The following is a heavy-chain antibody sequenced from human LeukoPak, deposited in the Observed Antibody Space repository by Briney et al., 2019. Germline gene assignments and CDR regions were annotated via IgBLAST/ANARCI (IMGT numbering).Heavy chain of an antibody. V-gene: IGHV3-21*01. CDR3: ARVVSYDAFDI. Sequence: GGSLRLSCAASGFTFSSYSMNWVRQAPGKGLEWVSSISSSSSYIYYADSVKGRFTIPRDNAKNSLYLQMNSLRAEDTAVYYCARVVSYDAFDIWGQGTMVTVSS. CDR2: ISSSSSYI. D-gene: IGHD3-22*01. J-gene: IGHJ3*02. CDR1: GFTFSSYS.